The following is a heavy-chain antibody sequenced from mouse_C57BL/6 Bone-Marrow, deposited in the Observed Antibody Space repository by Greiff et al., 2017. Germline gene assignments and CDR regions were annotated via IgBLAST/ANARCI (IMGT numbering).Heavy chain of an antibody. V-gene: IGHV1-81*01. CDR3: AKAPLNSLYYAMDY. CDR1: GYTFTSYG. CDR2: IYPRSGNT. J-gene: IGHJ4*01. D-gene: IGHD6-2*01. Sequence: QVQLQQSGAELARPGASVKLSCKASGYTFTSYGISWVKQRTGQGLEWIGEIYPRSGNTYYNEKFKGKATLTAAKSSSPAYLELRSLTSDDSAVYFCAKAPLNSLYYAMDYWGQGTSVTVSS.